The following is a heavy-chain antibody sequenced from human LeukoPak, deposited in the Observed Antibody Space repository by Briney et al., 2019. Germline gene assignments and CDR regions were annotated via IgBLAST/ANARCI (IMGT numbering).Heavy chain of an antibody. D-gene: IGHD3-9*01. Sequence: SETLSPTCAVYGGSFSGYYWSWIRQPPGEGLEWIGEINHSGSTNYNPSLKSRVTISVDTSKNQFSLKLSSVTAADTAVYNCARGRLLRYFDWLPDMDVWGKGTTVTVSS. CDR1: GGSFSGYY. V-gene: IGHV4-34*01. CDR3: ARGRLLRYFDWLPDMDV. J-gene: IGHJ6*03. CDR2: INHSGST.